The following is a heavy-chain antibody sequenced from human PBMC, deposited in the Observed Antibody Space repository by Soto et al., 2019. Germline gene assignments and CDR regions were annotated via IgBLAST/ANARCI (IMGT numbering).Heavy chain of an antibody. CDR2: TNHTGGT. D-gene: IGHD3-3*01. V-gene: IGHV4-34*01. Sequence: SETLSLTCAVYGGSVNGYYWNWIRQPPGKGLEWIGETNHTGGTHYNPSLKSRVTMSVDTSKNQFSLRLSSVTAADTAIYYCATRITVFGLLIPPFDPWGQGTQVTVSS. CDR3: ATRITVFGLLIPPFDP. CDR1: GGSVNGYY. J-gene: IGHJ5*02.